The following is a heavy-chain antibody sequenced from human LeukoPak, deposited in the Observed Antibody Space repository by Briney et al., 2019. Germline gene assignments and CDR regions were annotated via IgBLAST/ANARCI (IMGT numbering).Heavy chain of an antibody. V-gene: IGHV3-7*01. CDR1: GFTFTTFW. CDR2: IKQDGSEK. J-gene: IGHJ4*02. Sequence: GGSLRLSCAASGFTFTTFWMSWVRQTPGKGLELVGNIKQDGSEKYFVDSVKGRFTMSRDNSNNSVYLQMNSLKVEDTAIYYCTRVAGAYFDHWGQGALVTVSS. CDR3: TRVAGAYFDH. D-gene: IGHD3-10*01.